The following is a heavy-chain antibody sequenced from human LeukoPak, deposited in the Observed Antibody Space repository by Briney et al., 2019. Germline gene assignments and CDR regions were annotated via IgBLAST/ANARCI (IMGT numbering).Heavy chain of an antibody. V-gene: IGHV4-4*02. CDR3: ARSPLLWFGELLYGGAFDI. Sequence: SGTLSLTCAVSGGSISSSNWWSWVRQLPGKGLEWIGEIYHSGSTNYNPSLKSRVTISVDKSKNQFSLKLSSVTAADTAVYYCARSPLLWFGELLYGGAFDIWGQGTMVTVSS. CDR2: IYHSGST. CDR1: GGSISSSNW. D-gene: IGHD3-10*01. J-gene: IGHJ3*02.